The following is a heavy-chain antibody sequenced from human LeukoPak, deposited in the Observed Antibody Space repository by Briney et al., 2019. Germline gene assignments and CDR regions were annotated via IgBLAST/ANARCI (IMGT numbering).Heavy chain of an antibody. J-gene: IGHJ5*02. Sequence: ASVKVSCKASGYTFTSYRITWVRQAPGQGLEWMGWISAYSGNTIYTQKFQGRLTMTTDTSTTTAYMELRSLRSDDTAVYYCARLELEQRSWFGPWGQGTLVTVSS. V-gene: IGHV1-18*01. D-gene: IGHD1/OR15-1a*01. CDR1: GYTFTSYR. CDR3: ARLELEQRSWFGP. CDR2: ISAYSGNT.